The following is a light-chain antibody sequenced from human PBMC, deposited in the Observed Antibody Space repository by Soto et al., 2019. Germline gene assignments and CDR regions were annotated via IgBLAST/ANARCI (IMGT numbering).Light chain of an antibody. J-gene: IGKJ5*01. V-gene: IGKV1-9*01. CDR1: QGISSY. Sequence: DIQLTQSPSFLSASVGDRVTITCRASQGISSYLAWYQQKPGKAPKLLIHAASTLQSGVPSRFSGSGSGTEFTLTISSLQPEDFATYYCQQLNSYPRGTFGQGTRLEIK. CDR2: AAS. CDR3: QQLNSYPRGT.